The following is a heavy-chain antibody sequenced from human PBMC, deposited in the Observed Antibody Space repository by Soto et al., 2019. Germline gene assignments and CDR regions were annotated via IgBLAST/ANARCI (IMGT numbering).Heavy chain of an antibody. Sequence: GGSLRLSCAASGFTFSSYALSWVRQGPGKGLEWVSGISGSGDSKHYSDSLEGRFTISRDNSKNTLFLQMNSLRAEDTAVYYCVRDTQVLRYLGGVSPYYYGMDVWGQGTTVTVSS. CDR2: ISGSGDSK. J-gene: IGHJ6*02. CDR3: VRDTQVLRYLGGVSPYYYGMDV. V-gene: IGHV3-23*01. D-gene: IGHD3-3*01. CDR1: GFTFSSYA.